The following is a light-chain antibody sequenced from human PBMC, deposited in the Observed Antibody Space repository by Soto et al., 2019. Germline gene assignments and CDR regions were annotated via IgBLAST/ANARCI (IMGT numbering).Light chain of an antibody. CDR1: SSDVGGYNY. V-gene: IGLV2-14*01. J-gene: IGLJ1*01. Sequence: QSVLTQPASVSGSPGQSITISCTGTSSDVGGYNYVSWYQQHPGKAPKLMIYEVSNRPSGVSNRFSGSKSGNTASLTISGLQAEDAAHYYCVLYTSSITRYVFGTGAKVTGL. CDR3: VLYTSSITRYV. CDR2: EVS.